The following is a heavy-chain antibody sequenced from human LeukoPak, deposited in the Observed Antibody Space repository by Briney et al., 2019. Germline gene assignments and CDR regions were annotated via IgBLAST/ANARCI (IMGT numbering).Heavy chain of an antibody. CDR1: GFTFSSYS. CDR3: AREYSSSSGRSFDY. V-gene: IGHV3-48*01. Sequence: GGSLRLSCAASGFTFSSYSMNWVRQAPGKGLEWVSYISSSSSNMYYADSVKGRFTISRDSAKNSLYLQMNSLRAEDTAVYYCAREYSSSSGRSFDYWGQGTLVIVPS. CDR2: ISSSSSNM. J-gene: IGHJ4*02. D-gene: IGHD6-6*01.